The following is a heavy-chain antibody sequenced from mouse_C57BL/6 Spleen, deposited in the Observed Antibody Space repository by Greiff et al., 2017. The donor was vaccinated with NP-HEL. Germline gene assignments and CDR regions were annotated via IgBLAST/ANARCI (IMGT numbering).Heavy chain of an antibody. CDR1: GYTFTDYY. J-gene: IGHJ2*01. V-gene: IGHV1-19*01. CDR3: ARATAQATGGYYFDY. Sequence: VQLQQSGPVLVKPGASVKMSCKASGYTFTDYYMNWVKQSHGKSLEWIGVINPYNGGTSYNQKFKGKATLTVDKSSSTAYMELNSLTSEDSAVYYCARATAQATGGYYFDYWGQGTTLTVSS. D-gene: IGHD3-2*02. CDR2: INPYNGGT.